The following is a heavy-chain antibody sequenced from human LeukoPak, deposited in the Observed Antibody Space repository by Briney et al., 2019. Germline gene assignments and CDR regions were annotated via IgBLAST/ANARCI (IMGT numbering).Heavy chain of an antibody. CDR1: GFTFRSYD. J-gene: IGHJ6*03. D-gene: IGHD3-16*01. Sequence: GGSLTLSCAASGFTFRSYDVHGLRQTAAKELEGVSAIGIGGDTYYPDSVQGRFTISRENAENSLYLQMNSLRAGDTAVYYCAKLGGHPLHNYYVGVWGKGTAVAVS. CDR2: IGIGGDT. CDR3: AKLGGHPLHNYYVGV. V-gene: IGHV3-13*01.